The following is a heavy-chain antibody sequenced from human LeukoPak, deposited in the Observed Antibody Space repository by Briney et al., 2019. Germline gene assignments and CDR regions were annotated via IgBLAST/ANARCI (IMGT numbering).Heavy chain of an antibody. CDR3: VRLRRNSDRSGYYYFYNY. CDR2: ISSRGGTI. D-gene: IGHD3-22*01. V-gene: IGHV3-48*03. CDR1: GFTFNNYE. J-gene: IGHJ4*02. Sequence: GGSLRLSCAASGFTFNNYEMNWVRQAPGKGLEWISYISSRGGTIYYADSVKGRFTISRGNAENSLYLQMNSLRAEDTAGYYCVRLRRNSDRSGYYYFYNYWGQGIQVTVSS.